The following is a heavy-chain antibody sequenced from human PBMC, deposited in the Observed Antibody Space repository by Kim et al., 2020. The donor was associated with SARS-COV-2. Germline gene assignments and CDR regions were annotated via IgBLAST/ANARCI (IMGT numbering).Heavy chain of an antibody. Sequence: GGSLRLSCAASGFTFSSYEMNWVRQAPGKGLEWVAYISHSGSAIYYADSVKGQFSISRDNAKNSLYPQMNSLRAEDTAVYYCARDSGYSYGYSRLDYWGQGTLVTVSS. V-gene: IGHV3-48*03. D-gene: IGHD5-18*01. CDR1: GFTFSSYE. CDR3: ARDSGYSYGYSRLDY. J-gene: IGHJ4*02. CDR2: ISHSGSAI.